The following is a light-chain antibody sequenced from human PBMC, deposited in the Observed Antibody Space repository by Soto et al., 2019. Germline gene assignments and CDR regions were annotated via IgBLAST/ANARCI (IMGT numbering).Light chain of an antibody. CDR2: LAS. V-gene: IGKV2-28*01. CDR1: QSCLHSNGYNF. J-gene: IGKJ5*01. Sequence: DIVMSQSPLSLAVTPGEPASIASRASQSCLHSNGYNFLDWYLQKPGQSPQLLIYLASSRSSGVPDRFSGSGSGTDFTLTIDRVQAEDVATYYCQQDQQTPPTFGQGTRVEIK. CDR3: QQDQQTPPT.